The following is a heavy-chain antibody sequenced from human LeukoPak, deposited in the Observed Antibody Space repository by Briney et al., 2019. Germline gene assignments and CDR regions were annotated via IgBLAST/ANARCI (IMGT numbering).Heavy chain of an antibody. CDR3: TRHPLWFGEPTSDY. CDR2: IRSKAISYTT. CDR1: GFTFSGSA. D-gene: IGHD3-10*01. Sequence: QPGGSLKLSCAASGFTFSGSAMHWVRQASGKGLEWVGRIRSKAISYTTTYAASVKGRFTISRDDSKNTAYLQMNSLKTEDTAVYYCTRHPLWFGEPTSDYWGQGTLVTVSS. J-gene: IGHJ4*02. V-gene: IGHV3-73*01.